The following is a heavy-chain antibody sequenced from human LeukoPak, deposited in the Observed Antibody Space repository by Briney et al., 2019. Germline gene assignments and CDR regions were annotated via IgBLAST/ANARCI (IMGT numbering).Heavy chain of an antibody. V-gene: IGHV4-34*01. CDR1: GGSFSGYY. CDR2: INHSGST. D-gene: IGHD3-10*01. J-gene: IGHJ5*02. CDR3: ARGQYYYGSGRWFDP. Sequence: PSETLSLTCAVYGGSFSGYYWSWIRQPPGKGLEWIGEINHSGSTNYNPSLKSRVTISVDTSKNQFSLKLSSVTAADTAVYYCARGQYYYGSGRWFDPWGQGTLVTVSS.